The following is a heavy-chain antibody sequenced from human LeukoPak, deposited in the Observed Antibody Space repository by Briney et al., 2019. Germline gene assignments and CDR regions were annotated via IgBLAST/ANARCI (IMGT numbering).Heavy chain of an antibody. D-gene: IGHD2-2*01. V-gene: IGHV4-61*02. CDR1: GGSISRAGYY. CDR2: IDNGGST. CDR3: ARDLVPAATSYWFDP. Sequence: SETLSLTCTVSGGSISRAGYYWSWIRQPAGKGLEWIGRIDNGGSTNYNPSLQSRVTISADTSKNQFSLKLTSVTAADTAVYYCARDLVPAATSYWFDPWGQGTLVTVSS. J-gene: IGHJ5*02.